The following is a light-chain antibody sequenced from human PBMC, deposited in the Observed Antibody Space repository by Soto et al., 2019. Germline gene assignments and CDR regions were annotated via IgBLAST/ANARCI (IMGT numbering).Light chain of an antibody. CDR3: QQYGPSLWT. CDR2: GAS. CDR1: QAVSSVY. Sequence: EIVLTQSPGTMSSSPGEIVTLSWRASQAVSSVYLAWYQQRPGQSPRLLIYGASFRATGVPDRFSATGSGTDFTLTISRLEPEDFAVYYCQQYGPSLWTFGQGTKV. J-gene: IGKJ1*01. V-gene: IGKV3-20*01.